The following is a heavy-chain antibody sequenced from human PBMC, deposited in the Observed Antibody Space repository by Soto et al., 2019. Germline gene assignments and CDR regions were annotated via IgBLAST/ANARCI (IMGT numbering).Heavy chain of an antibody. J-gene: IGHJ4*02. V-gene: IGHV3-23*01. CDR2: ISGSGGST. CDR3: AKDRIAVGGYYFDY. Sequence: LSLTCAASGFTFSSYAMSWVRQAPGKGLEWVSAISGSGGSTYYADSVKGRFTISRDNSKNTLYLQMNSLRAEDTAVYYCAKDRIAVGGYYFDYWGQGTLVTVSS. D-gene: IGHD6-19*01. CDR1: GFTFSSYA.